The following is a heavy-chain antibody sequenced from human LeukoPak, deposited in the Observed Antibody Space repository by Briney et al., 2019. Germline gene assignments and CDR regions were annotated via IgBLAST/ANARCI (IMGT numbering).Heavy chain of an antibody. V-gene: IGHV4-34*01. D-gene: IGHD3-10*01. CDR2: INHSGST. CDR3: ARVANTYYYGSGSPYYYYYMDV. CDR1: GGSFSGYY. J-gene: IGHJ6*03. Sequence: SETLSLTCAVYGGSFSGYYWSWIRQPPGKGLEWIGEINHSGSTNYNPSLKSRVTISVDTSKNQFSLKLSSVTAADTAVYYCARVANTYYYGSGSPYYYYYMDVWGKGTTVTVSS.